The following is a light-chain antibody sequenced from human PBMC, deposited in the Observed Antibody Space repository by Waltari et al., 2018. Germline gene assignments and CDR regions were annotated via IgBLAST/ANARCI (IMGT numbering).Light chain of an antibody. J-gene: IGKJ4*01. V-gene: IGKV1-33*01. CDR2: DAS. CDR1: QDINDY. Sequence: DIQMTQSPSSLSASIGDRVTITCQASQDINDYLYWYQQKPGKAPKLLIYDASNLETGVPARFSGSGSGTDFTFTISSLQPEDLETYYCQQYDTLPPTFGGGTKVEIK. CDR3: QQYDTLPPT.